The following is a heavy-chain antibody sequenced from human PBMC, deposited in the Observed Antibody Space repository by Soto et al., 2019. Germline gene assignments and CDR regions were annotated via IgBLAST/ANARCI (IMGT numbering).Heavy chain of an antibody. CDR2: INPNSGGT. CDR3: ARTGYCSGGSCYRAWYYYGMDV. CDR1: GYTFTGYY. J-gene: IGHJ6*02. Sequence: ASVKVSCKASGYTFTGYYMHWVRQAPGQGLEWMGWINPNSGGTNYAQKFQGRVTMTRDTSISTAYMELSRLRSDDTAVCYCARTGYCSGGSCYRAWYYYGMDVWGQGTTVTVSS. D-gene: IGHD2-15*01. V-gene: IGHV1-2*02.